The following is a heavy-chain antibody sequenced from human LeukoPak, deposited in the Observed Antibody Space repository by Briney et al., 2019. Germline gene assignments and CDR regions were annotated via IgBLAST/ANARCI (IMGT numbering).Heavy chain of an antibody. D-gene: IGHD6-19*01. Sequence: GASVKVSCKASGGTFSSYAISWVRQAPGQGLEWMGGIIPIFGTANYAQKFQGRVTITADKSTSTAYMELSSLRSEDTAVYYCATKAEQWLDWFDPWGQGTLVTVSS. V-gene: IGHV1-69*06. CDR1: GGTFSSYA. CDR3: ATKAEQWLDWFDP. J-gene: IGHJ5*02. CDR2: IIPIFGTA.